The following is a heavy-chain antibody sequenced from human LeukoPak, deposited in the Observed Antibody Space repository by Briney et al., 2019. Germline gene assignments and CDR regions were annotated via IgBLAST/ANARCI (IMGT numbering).Heavy chain of an antibody. D-gene: IGHD3-22*01. V-gene: IGHV1-2*06. CDR3: ASPLTYYYDSSGYSSDY. Sequence: GASVKVSCKASGYTFTGYYMHWVRQAPGQGLEWMGRINPNSGGTNYAQKFQGRVTMTRDTSTSTAYMELSRLRSDDTAVYYCASPLTYYYDSSGYSSDYWGQGTLVTVSS. CDR1: GYTFTGYY. J-gene: IGHJ4*02. CDR2: INPNSGGT.